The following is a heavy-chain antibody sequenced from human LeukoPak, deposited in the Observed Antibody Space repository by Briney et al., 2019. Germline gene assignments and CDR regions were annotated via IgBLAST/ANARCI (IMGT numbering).Heavy chain of an antibody. D-gene: IGHD3-22*01. Sequence: ASVKVSCKASGGTFSSYAISWVRQAPGQGLEWMGRIIPILGIANYAQKFQGRVTVTADKSTSTAYMELSSLRSEDTAVYYCARDQWDSSGYYSKTDPDAFDIWGQGTMVTVSS. CDR3: ARDQWDSSGYYSKTDPDAFDI. J-gene: IGHJ3*02. V-gene: IGHV1-69*04. CDR1: GGTFSSYA. CDR2: IIPILGIA.